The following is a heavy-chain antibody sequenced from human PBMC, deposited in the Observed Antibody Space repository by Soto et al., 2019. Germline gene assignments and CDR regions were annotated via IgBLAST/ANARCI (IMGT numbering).Heavy chain of an antibody. V-gene: IGHV1-8*02. CDR3: ARMESFGSLNWFDP. J-gene: IGHJ5*02. D-gene: IGHD5-18*01. CDR2: MNPGSGDT. CDR1: GYTFTNND. Sequence: ASVKVSCKASGYTFTNNDVSWVRQATGQGLEWMGWMNPGSGDTGYAQKFQGRVTMTRDISMATAYMELNSLTSEDTAIYYCARMESFGSLNWFDPWGQGTLVTVSS.